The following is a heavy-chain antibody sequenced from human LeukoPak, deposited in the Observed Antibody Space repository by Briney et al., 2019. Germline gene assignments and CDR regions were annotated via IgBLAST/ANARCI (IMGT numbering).Heavy chain of an antibody. CDR2: MNPNSGNT. CDR3: ARGNRGIQDFDY. Sequence: ASVKVSCKASGGTFSSYDINWVRQATGQGLEWMGWMNPNSGNTGYAQKFQGRVTMTRNTSISTAYMELSSLRSEDTAVYYCARGNRGIQDFDYWGQGTLVTVSS. D-gene: IGHD5-18*01. V-gene: IGHV1-8*02. J-gene: IGHJ4*02. CDR1: GGTFSSYD.